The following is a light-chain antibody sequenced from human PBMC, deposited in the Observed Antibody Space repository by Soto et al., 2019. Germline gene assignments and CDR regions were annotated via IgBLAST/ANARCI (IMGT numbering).Light chain of an antibody. J-gene: IGKJ5*01. Sequence: EIVLTQSPGTLSLSPGESATLSCRTSQTVSSAYFAWYQQRPGQAPRLLFYDASTRATGIPDRFSCSGSGRDFTLTISSLEPEDFAVYYCQQRSNYTFGQGTRLEIK. CDR3: QQRSNYT. V-gene: IGKV3D-20*02. CDR2: DAS. CDR1: QTVSSAY.